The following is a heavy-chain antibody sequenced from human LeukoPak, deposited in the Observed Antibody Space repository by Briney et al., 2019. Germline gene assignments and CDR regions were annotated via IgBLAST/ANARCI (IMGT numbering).Heavy chain of an antibody. J-gene: IGHJ4*02. V-gene: IGHV3-20*04. CDR2: INWNGGST. Sequence: GGSLRLSCAASGFTFDDYGMSWVRQTPGKGLEWVSGINWNGGSTGYADSVKGRFTISRDNAKNSLYLQMNSLRGDDTSIYYCAKVIVSVSANGAFDYWGQGTLVTVSS. CDR1: GFTFDDYG. D-gene: IGHD5/OR15-5a*01. CDR3: AKVIVSVSANGAFDY.